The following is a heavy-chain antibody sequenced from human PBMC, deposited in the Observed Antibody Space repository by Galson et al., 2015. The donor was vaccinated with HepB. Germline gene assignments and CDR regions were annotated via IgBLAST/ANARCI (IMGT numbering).Heavy chain of an antibody. V-gene: IGHV1-18*04. D-gene: IGHD3-9*01. Sequence: VKVSCKASGYPFTSYGISWVRQAPGQGLEWMGWISAYNGNTNYAQKLQGRVTMTTDTSTSTAYMGLRSLRSDATAVYYCAGPTGYLIGGGGMDVWGQGTTVTVSS. J-gene: IGHJ6*02. CDR1: GYPFTSYG. CDR2: ISAYNGNT. CDR3: AGPTGYLIGGGGMDV.